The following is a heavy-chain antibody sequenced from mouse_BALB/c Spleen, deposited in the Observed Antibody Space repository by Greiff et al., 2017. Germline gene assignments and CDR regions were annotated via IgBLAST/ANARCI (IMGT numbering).Heavy chain of an antibody. CDR1: GYTFTSYY. CDR2: IYPGDGST. Sequence: VQLQQSGPELVKPGASVKMSCKASGYTFTSYYIHWVKQRPGQGLEWIGWIYPGDGSTKYNEKFKGKTTLTADKSSSTAYMLLSSLTSEDSAIYFCAAYYRYDWFAYWGQGTLVTVSA. CDR3: AAYYRYDWFAY. J-gene: IGHJ3*01. D-gene: IGHD2-14*01. V-gene: IGHV1S56*01.